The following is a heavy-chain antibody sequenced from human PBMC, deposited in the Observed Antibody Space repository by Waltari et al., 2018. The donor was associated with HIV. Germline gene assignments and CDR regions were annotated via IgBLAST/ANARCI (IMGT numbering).Heavy chain of an antibody. Sequence: EVQLVESGGGLVQPGRSLRLSCTASGFTFGYYAMSWFRQAPGKGLEWVSFIRSKAYGGTTEYAASVKGRFTISRDDSKSIAYLQMNGLKTEDTAVYYCTRDRGPHGDYMFDSWGQGTLVTVSS. CDR3: TRDRGPHGDYMFDS. J-gene: IGHJ4*02. V-gene: IGHV3-49*03. D-gene: IGHD4-17*01. CDR2: IRSKAYGGTT. CDR1: GFTFGYYA.